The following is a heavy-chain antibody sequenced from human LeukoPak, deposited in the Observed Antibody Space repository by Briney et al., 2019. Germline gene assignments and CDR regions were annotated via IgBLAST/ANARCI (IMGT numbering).Heavy chain of an antibody. D-gene: IGHD3-9*01. CDR1: GFTFSSYA. CDR2: ISYDGSNK. V-gene: IGHV3-30-3*01. Sequence: QSGGSLRLSCAASGFTFSSYAMHWVRQAPGKGLEWVAVISYDGSNKYYADSAKGRFTISRDNSKNTLYLQMNSLRAEDTAVYYCASVASTGYLHWGQGTLVTVSS. CDR3: ASVASTGYLH. J-gene: IGHJ4*02.